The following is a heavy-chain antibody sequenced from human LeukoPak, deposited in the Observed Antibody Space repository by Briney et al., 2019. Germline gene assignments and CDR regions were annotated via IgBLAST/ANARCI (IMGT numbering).Heavy chain of an antibody. V-gene: IGHV1-8*01. J-gene: IGHJ4*02. CDR1: GYTFTSYD. D-gene: IGHD3-3*01. CDR2: MNPNSGNT. CDR3: ARGGSALRFLEWLPDY. Sequence: ASVKVSCKASGYTFTSYDIHWVRQATGQGLEWMGWMNPNSGNTGYAQKFQGRVTMTRNTSISTAYMELSSLRSEDTAVYYCARGGSALRFLEWLPDYWGQGTLVTVSS.